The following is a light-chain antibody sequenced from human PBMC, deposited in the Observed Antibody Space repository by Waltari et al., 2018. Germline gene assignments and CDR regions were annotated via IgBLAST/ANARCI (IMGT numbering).Light chain of an antibody. CDR1: QTVLYSDNNNY. CDR2: WAS. Sequence: DIVMTQSPDSLAVSLGERATINCKSSQTVLYSDNNNYLGWYQQRTGQPPKLLISWASTRESGVPDRFSGSGSGTDFTLTINSLQAEDVAVYYCQQYYTTPVTFGQGTKLEIK. V-gene: IGKV4-1*01. J-gene: IGKJ2*01. CDR3: QQYYTTPVT.